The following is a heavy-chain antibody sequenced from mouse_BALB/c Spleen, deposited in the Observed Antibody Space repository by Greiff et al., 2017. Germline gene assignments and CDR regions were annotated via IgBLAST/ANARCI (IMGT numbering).Heavy chain of an antibody. CDR3: ARGRLPAWFAY. CDR2: ILPGSGST. D-gene: IGHD2-4*01. Sequence: VQLQQSGAELMKPGASVKISCKATGYTFSSYWIEWVKQRPGHGLEWIGEILPGSGSTNYNEKFKGKATFTADTSSNTAYMQLSSLTSEDSAVYYCARGRLPAWFAYWGQGTLVTVSA. J-gene: IGHJ3*01. V-gene: IGHV1-9*01. CDR1: GYTFSSYW.